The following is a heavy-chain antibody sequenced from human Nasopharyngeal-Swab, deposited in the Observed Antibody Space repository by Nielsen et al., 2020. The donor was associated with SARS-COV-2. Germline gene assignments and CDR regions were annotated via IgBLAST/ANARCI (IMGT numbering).Heavy chain of an antibody. D-gene: IGHD5-24*01. CDR2: IYRSAST. V-gene: IGHV4-4*02. CDR1: GDSISSRNW. CDR3: ARREWLQFDY. Sequence: SCGVSGDSISSRNWWSCVRQPPGKGLEWIGEIYRSASTNYNPSLKSRITISVDKSKNQFSLKLISVTAADTAVYYCARREWLQFDYWGPGILVTVSS. J-gene: IGHJ4*02.